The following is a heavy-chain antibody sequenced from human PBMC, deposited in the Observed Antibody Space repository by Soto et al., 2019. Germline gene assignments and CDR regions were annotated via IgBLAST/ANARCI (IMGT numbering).Heavy chain of an antibody. J-gene: IGHJ4*02. CDR3: ARDSAMVRGVPPA. D-gene: IGHD3-10*01. CDR2: IYYSGST. Sequence: SETLSLTCTVSGGSISSGGYYWSWIRQHPGKGLEWIGYIYYSGSTYYNPSLKSRVTISVDTSKNQFSLKLSSVTAADTAVYYCARDSAMVRGVPPAWGQGTLVTVSS. CDR1: GGSISSGGYY. V-gene: IGHV4-31*03.